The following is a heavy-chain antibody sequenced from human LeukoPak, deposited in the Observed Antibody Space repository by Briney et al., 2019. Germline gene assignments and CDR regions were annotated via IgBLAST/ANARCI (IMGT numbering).Heavy chain of an antibody. CDR3: ANYRKPQGLDY. J-gene: IGHJ4*02. CDR2: ISANGADK. D-gene: IGHD1-14*01. V-gene: IGHV3-23*01. CDR1: RFTFGTYA. Sequence: GGSLRLSCAVSRFTFGTYAMSWVRQAPGQGLQWVSAISANGADKYYADYVKGRFTISRDNSKNTLFLQMTSLGVEDTAVYFCANYRKPQGLDYWGQGTLVTVSS.